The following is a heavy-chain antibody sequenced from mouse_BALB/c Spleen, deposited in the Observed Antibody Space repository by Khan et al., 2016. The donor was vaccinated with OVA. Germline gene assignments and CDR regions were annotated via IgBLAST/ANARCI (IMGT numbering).Heavy chain of an antibody. D-gene: IGHD2-10*02. J-gene: IGHJ2*01. CDR3: TRGYGNYVRYYFDY. Sequence: EVQLQESGPEPEKPGASVKISCKASGYSFTGYNMNWVKQSNGKSLEWIGNIDPYYGGATYNQKFKGKATLTVDKSSSTAYMQLKSLTSEDSAVYYCTRGYGNYVRYYFDYWGQGTTLTVSS. CDR1: GYSFTGYN. CDR2: IDPYYGGA. V-gene: IGHV1-39*01.